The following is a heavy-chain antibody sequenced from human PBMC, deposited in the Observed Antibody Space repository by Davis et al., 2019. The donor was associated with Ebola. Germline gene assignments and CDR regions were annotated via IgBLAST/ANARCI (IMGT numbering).Heavy chain of an antibody. CDR1: GFTFSDYY. V-gene: IGHV3-11*01. Sequence: GGSLRLSCAASGFTFSDYYMSWIRQAPGKGLDWVSYISSSGSTIYYADSVKGRFTISRDNAKNSLYLQMNSPRAEDTAVYYCARDRSAMVQGVIIFSWFDPWGQGTLDTVSS. CDR3: ARDRSAMVQGVIIFSWFDP. J-gene: IGHJ5*02. CDR2: ISSSGSTI. D-gene: IGHD3-10*01.